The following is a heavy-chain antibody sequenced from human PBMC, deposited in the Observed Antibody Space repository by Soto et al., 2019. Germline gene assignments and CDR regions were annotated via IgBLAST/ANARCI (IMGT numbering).Heavy chain of an antibody. CDR2: ISSSSYI. Sequence: GGSLRLSCAASGFTFSSYSMNWVRQAPGKGLEWVSSISSSSYIYYADSVKGRFTISRDNAKNSLYLQMNSLRAEDTAVYYCASIAAAGTRSYYYGMDVWGQGTTVTVSS. D-gene: IGHD6-13*01. CDR1: GFTFSSYS. V-gene: IGHV3-21*01. CDR3: ASIAAAGTRSYYYGMDV. J-gene: IGHJ6*02.